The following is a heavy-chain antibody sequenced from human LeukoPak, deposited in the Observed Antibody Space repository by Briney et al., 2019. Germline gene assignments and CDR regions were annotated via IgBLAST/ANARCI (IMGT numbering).Heavy chain of an antibody. V-gene: IGHV4-34*01. D-gene: IGHD1-26*01. CDR2: IYPSGST. CDR1: GGSFSGFY. CDR3: ARGLDTYKSGVD. J-gene: IGHJ4*02. Sequence: SETLSLTCGVYGGSFSGFYCTWIRQPPGKGLEWIGEIYPSGSTNYSPSLVSRVTMSLDTSKNQFSLKLTSVTAADTAVYFCARGLDTYKSGVDWGQGTLVTVSS.